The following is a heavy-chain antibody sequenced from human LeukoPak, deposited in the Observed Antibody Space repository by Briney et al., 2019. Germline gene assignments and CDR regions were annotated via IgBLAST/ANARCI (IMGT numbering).Heavy chain of an antibody. CDR1: GYTFTNYA. CDR2: INAGNGNT. J-gene: IGHJ4*02. Sequence: ASVKVSCKASGYTFTNYAIHWVRQAPGQGLEWMGWINAGNGNTRYSQKLQDRVIITRDTSANTVYMELSSLRSEDTAVYFCARGLLWFGELSPPGYWGQGTLVTVSS. V-gene: IGHV1-3*01. D-gene: IGHD3-10*01. CDR3: ARGLLWFGELSPPGY.